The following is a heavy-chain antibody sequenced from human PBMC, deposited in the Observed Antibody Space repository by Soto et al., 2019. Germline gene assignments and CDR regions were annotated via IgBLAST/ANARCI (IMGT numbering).Heavy chain of an antibody. V-gene: IGHV3-21*01. J-gene: IGHJ4*02. D-gene: IGHD3-22*01. CDR1: GFTFSSYN. CDR3: ARNGNFYDSGGSRAY. Sequence: EVQLVESGGDVVKAGGSLRLSCVGSGFTFSSYNMHWVRQAPGKGLEWVSFISASSTYIHYADSVKGRFTISRDNANNSLYLHMHSLRAADTAVYYCARNGNFYDSGGSRAYWGQGTLVTVSS. CDR2: ISASSTYI.